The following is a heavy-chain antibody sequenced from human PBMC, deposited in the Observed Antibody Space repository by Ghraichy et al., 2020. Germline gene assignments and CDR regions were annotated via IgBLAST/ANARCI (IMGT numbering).Heavy chain of an antibody. J-gene: IGHJ4*02. CDR1: GYNLTSYW. CDR2: IDPSDSYT. V-gene: IGHV5-10-1*01. Sequence: GGSLNISCNGSGYNLTSYWINWVRQMPGKGLEWMGRIDPSDSYTNYNPSFQGHVTMSADKSTNTAYLQWGSLKASDTALYYCGLGYCSGGSCSSGYPRVDYWGQGTLVTVSS. CDR3: GLGYCSGGSCSSGYPRVDY. D-gene: IGHD2-15*01.